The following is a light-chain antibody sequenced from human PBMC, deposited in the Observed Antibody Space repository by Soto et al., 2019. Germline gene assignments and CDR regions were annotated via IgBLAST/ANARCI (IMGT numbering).Light chain of an antibody. J-gene: IGKJ1*01. Sequence: EIVMTQSPATLSVSPGESATLSCRASQSVSSNLAWYQQKPGQAPRLLIYGASTRATGIPARFSGSGSGSEFTLTISSLQSEDFAVYYCQEYSSWPPWTFGQGTRVEIK. CDR2: GAS. V-gene: IGKV3-15*01. CDR1: QSVSSN. CDR3: QEYSSWPPWT.